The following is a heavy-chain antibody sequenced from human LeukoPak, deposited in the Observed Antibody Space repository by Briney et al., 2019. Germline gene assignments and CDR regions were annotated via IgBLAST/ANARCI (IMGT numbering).Heavy chain of an antibody. V-gene: IGHV1-2*02. J-gene: IGHJ3*02. CDR2: INPNNGGT. D-gene: IGHD2/OR15-2a*01. CDR1: GYTFSGYN. CDR3: ARTLRAEVDAFDI. Sequence: GASVKVSCKASGYTFSGYNMHWVRQAPGQGLEWMGWINPNNGGTNYAQKFQGRVTMTRDTSISTAYMEMSRLRSDDTAVYYCARTLRAEVDAFDIWGQGTKVTVSS.